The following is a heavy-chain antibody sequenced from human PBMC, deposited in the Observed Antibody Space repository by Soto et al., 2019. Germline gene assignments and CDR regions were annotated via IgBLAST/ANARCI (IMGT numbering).Heavy chain of an antibody. CDR2: IDDGNIA. V-gene: IGHV3-23*05. CDR1: GFNFRTYA. Sequence: EVRLLQSGGGSEQPGGSLRLSCAASGFNFRTYAMYWVRQAPGKGLEWVAAIDDGNIAYYADSVKGRFIISRDNSRNTLHLQMDGLTVEDTAIYFCTKRPLCARYCWYFDDWGQGILVTVSS. J-gene: IGHJ4*02. CDR3: TKRPLCARYCWYFDD. D-gene: IGHD2-8*02.